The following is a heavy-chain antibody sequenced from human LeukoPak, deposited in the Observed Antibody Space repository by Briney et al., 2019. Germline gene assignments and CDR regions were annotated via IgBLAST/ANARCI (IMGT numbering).Heavy chain of an antibody. CDR1: GFTFSSFA. J-gene: IGHJ4*02. CDR2: ISAYDGSA. D-gene: IGHD6-13*01. CDR3: AKGGTRGSWYHFDS. V-gene: IGHV3-23*01. Sequence: QPGGSLRLSCAASGFTFSSFAMSWVRQAPGKGLEWVSAISAYDGSAYYGDPVRGRFTISRDNSKSTLFLQMNSLRVEDTAVYYCAKGGTRGSWYHFDSWGQGTLVTVSS.